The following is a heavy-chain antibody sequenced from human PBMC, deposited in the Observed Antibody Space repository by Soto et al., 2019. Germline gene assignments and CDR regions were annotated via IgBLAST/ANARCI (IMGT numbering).Heavy chain of an antibody. J-gene: IGHJ4*02. CDR2: IIPILGIA. CDR1: GGTFSSYT. CDR3: AREASSSSYYFDY. Sequence: TVQVACQASGGTFSSYTINWVRQDPGQGLEWMGRIIPILGIANYAQKFQGRVTITADKSTSTAYMELSSLRSEDTAVYYCAREASSSSYYFDYWGQGTLVTVSS. V-gene: IGHV1-69*04. D-gene: IGHD6-6*01.